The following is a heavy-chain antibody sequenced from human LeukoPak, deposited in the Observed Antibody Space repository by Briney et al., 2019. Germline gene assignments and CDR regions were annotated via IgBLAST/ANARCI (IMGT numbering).Heavy chain of an antibody. V-gene: IGHV3-21*01. CDR1: GFTFSSYS. Sequence: GGSLRLSCAASGFTFSSYSMNWVRQAPGKGLEWVSSISSSSSYIYYADSVKGRFTISRDNAKNSLYLQMNSLRAEDTAVYYCARDPKLCSGGSCYNRFDPWGQGTLVTVSS. CDR2: ISSSSSYI. J-gene: IGHJ5*02. CDR3: ARDPKLCSGGSCYNRFDP. D-gene: IGHD2-15*01.